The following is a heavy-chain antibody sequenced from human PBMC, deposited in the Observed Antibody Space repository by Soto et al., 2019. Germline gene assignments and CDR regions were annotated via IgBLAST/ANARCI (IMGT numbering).Heavy chain of an antibody. J-gene: IGHJ4*02. CDR1: GFTFSSYA. V-gene: IGHV3-23*01. CDR2: ISGSGGST. Sequence: EEQLLESGGGLAQPGGSLRLSCAASGFTFSSYAMRWVRQAPGKGVEWVSAISGSGGSTYYADSVKGRFTISRDNSKNTLYLQMNILRAEDTAVYYCARRGSGRYYDYWGQGTLVTVSS. D-gene: IGHD6-19*01. CDR3: ARRGSGRYYDY.